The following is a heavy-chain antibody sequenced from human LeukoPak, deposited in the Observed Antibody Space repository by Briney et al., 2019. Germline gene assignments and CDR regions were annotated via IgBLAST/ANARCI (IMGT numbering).Heavy chain of an antibody. J-gene: IGHJ6*02. CDR2: MNPNSGNT. V-gene: IGHV1-8*01. D-gene: IGHD2-2*01. CDR1: GYTFTSYD. CDR3: ARCSSTSCTQQTIGMDV. Sequence: ASVKVSCKASGYTFTSYDINWVRQATGQGLEWMGWMNPNSGNTGYTQRFQGRVTMTRNTSISTAYMELSSLRSEDTAVYYCARCSSTSCTQQTIGMDVWGQGTTVTVSS.